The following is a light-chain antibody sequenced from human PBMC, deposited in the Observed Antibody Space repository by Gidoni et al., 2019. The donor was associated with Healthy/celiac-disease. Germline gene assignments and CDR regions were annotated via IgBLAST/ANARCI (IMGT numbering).Light chain of an antibody. CDR1: QSISSY. CDR2: AAS. V-gene: IGKV1-39*01. Sequence: DIQMIQPPSSLSASVGDRVTITCRASQSISSYLNWYQQKPGKAPKLLIYAASSLQSEVPSRFSGSGSGTDFTLTISSLQPEDFATYYCQQSYNTPRTFGQGTKLEIK. J-gene: IGKJ2*01. CDR3: QQSYNTPRT.